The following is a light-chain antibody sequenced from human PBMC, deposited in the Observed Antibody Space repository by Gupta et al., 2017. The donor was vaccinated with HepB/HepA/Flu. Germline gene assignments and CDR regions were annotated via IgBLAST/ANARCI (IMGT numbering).Light chain of an antibody. Sequence: QSVLTQPPSVSGAPGQRVTISCTGVSTNIGAGYDVHWYQQLPGTAPKLLIYGNSNRPSGVPDRFSGSKSGTSASLAITGLQAEDEADYYCQSYDSSLSVFVFGTGTKVTVL. CDR3: QSYDSSLSVFV. V-gene: IGLV1-40*01. CDR1: STNIGAGYD. CDR2: GNS. J-gene: IGLJ1*01.